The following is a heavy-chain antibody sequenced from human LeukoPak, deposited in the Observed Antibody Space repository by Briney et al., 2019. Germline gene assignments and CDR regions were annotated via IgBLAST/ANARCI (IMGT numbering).Heavy chain of an antibody. D-gene: IGHD6-6*01. Sequence: PGRSLRLSCAAAGCTFSNHGMNSVRQAPGKGLEWVANIWYDGSQEYYADTVKGRFTISRDISKNTLYLQMNSLRAEDTAVYYCARDLAAARLDFRGQGTLVTVSS. CDR3: ARDLAAARLDF. J-gene: IGHJ4*02. CDR1: GCTFSNHG. CDR2: IWYDGSQE. V-gene: IGHV3-33*01.